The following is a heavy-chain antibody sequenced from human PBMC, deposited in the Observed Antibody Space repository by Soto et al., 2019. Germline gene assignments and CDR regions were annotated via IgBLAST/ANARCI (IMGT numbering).Heavy chain of an antibody. D-gene: IGHD3-10*01. J-gene: IGHJ6*02. CDR1: GGSISSGGYY. Sequence: KASETLSLTCTVSGGSISSGGYYWSWIRQHPWKGLEWIGYIYYSGSTYYNPSLKSRVTISVDTSKNQFSLKLSSVTAADTAVYYCARDRITMVRGVTGENYYYYYGMDVWGQGXTVTVYS. V-gene: IGHV4-31*03. CDR3: ARDRITMVRGVTGENYYYYYGMDV. CDR2: IYYSGST.